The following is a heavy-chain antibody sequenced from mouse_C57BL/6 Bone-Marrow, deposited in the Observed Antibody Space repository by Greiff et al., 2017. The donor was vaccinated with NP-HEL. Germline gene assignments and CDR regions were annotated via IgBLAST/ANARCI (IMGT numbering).Heavy chain of an antibody. CDR3: AKRGSRGAY. V-gene: IGHV2-5*01. CDR1: GFSLTSYG. CDR2: IWRGGST. D-gene: IGHD1-1*01. Sequence: VKLVESGPGLVQPSQSLSISCTASGFSLTSYGVHWVRQSPGKGLEWLGVIWRGGSTDYNAAFMSRLSMTKDNSNSQVFFKMNSLQADDTAIYYCAKRGSRGAYWGQGTLVTVSA. J-gene: IGHJ3*01.